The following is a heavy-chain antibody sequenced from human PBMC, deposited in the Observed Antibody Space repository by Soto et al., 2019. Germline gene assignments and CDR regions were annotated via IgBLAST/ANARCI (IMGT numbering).Heavy chain of an antibody. CDR3: ARVGPWVPYYYDSSPYTFENWFDP. CDR1: GDSVISATYY. J-gene: IGHJ5*02. Sequence: SETLSLTCTVSGDSVISATYYWSWIRQPPGKGLEWIGYIYYDGGTTYNSSLKSRVTISTDTSRSQLSLQLTSATPADTAVYYCARVGPWVPYYYDSSPYTFENWFDPWGQGTLVTVSS. D-gene: IGHD3-22*01. V-gene: IGHV4-61*01. CDR2: IYYDGGT.